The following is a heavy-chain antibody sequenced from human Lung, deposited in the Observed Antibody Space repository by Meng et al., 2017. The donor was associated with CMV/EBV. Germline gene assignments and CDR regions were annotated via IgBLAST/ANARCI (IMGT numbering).Heavy chain of an antibody. CDR2: IYSGGHR. D-gene: IGHD1-1*01. CDR3: AKVGSSTRLERD. Sequence: LSLTCAASEFNVTSTYMNWVRQAPGKGLEWVSVIYSGGHRYYAGSVKGRFTISRDNSKNTLHLQMNSLRAEDTAVYYCAKVGSSTRLERDWGQGTLVTVSS. CDR1: EFNVTSTY. V-gene: IGHV3-66*01. J-gene: IGHJ4*02.